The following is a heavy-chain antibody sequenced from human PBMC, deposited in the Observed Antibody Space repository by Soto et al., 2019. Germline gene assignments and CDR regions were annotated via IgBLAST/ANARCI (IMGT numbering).Heavy chain of an antibody. CDR1: GFTFSSYG. V-gene: IGHV3-30*18. D-gene: IGHD5-12*01. CDR2: ISYDGSNK. Sequence: QVQLVESGGGVVQPGRSLRLSCAASGFTFSSYGMHWVRQAPGKGLEWVAVISYDGSNKYYADSVKGRFTISRDNSKNTLYLQMNSLRAEDTAVYYGANVGYDLDDDDGMDVW. J-gene: IGHJ6*01. CDR3: ANVGYDLDDDDGMDV.